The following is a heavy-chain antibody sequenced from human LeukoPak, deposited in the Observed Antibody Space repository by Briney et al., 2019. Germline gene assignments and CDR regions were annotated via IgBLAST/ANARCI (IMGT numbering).Heavy chain of an antibody. J-gene: IGHJ4*02. V-gene: IGHV4-39*02. Sequence: SETLALTCSVSGGSISSSSYYWGWIRQSPGKGLEWIGSMYYRGTTYENSSLKSRLTLSIDTSNNQFSLKLTSVTAADTAVYFCAREYSRSVVAGSRPDLWGQGLLATVSS. CDR2: MYYRGTT. D-gene: IGHD2-21*01. CDR3: AREYSRSVVAGSRPDL. CDR1: GGSISSSSYY.